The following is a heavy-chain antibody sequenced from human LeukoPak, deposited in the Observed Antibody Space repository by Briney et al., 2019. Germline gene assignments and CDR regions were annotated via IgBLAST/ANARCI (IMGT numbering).Heavy chain of an antibody. V-gene: IGHV3-53*04. CDR3: ARGNYYDSSGYYGSLDY. CDR2: IYSGGST. D-gene: IGHD3-22*01. Sequence: QTGGSLRPSCAASGFTVSSNYISWVRQAPGKGLDWVSVIYSGGSTYYADSVKGRFTISRHNSKNTLYLQMNSLRAEDTAVYYCARGNYYDSSGYYGSLDYWGQGTLVTVSS. CDR1: GFTVSSNY. J-gene: IGHJ4*02.